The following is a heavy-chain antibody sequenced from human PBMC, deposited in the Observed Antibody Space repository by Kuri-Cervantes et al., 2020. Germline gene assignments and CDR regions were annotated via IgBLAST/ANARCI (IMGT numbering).Heavy chain of an antibody. D-gene: IGHD3-9*01. CDR1: GVTFSSYG. CDR3: AKGDDVLTAYYNEDYFDY. Sequence: GGSLRLSCAASGVTFSSYGMHCVRQAPGKGLEWVAVISYDGSNKYYADSVKCRFTISRDNSKNTLYLQMNSLRAEDTAVYSCAKGDDVLTAYYNEDYFDYWGQGTLVTVSS. CDR2: ISYDGSNK. J-gene: IGHJ4*02. V-gene: IGHV3-30*18.